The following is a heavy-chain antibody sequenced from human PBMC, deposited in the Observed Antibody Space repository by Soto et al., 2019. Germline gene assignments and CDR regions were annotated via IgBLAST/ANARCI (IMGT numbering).Heavy chain of an antibody. D-gene: IGHD3-10*01. V-gene: IGHV4-30-4*08. J-gene: IGHJ4*02. CDR3: ARANGSGSYYKLDY. Sequence: PMCLTCTVSGGTISDLGYYRSMNRQTPGKGLEWIGYIYYSGSTYYNPSLKSRVTISVDTSKNQFSLKLSSVTAADTAVYYCARANGSGSYYKLDYWGQGTLVTVS. CDR1: GGTISDLGYY. CDR2: IYYSGST.